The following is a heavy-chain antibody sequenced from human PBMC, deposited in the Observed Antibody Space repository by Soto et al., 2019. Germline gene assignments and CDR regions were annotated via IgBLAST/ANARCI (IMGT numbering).Heavy chain of an antibody. CDR2: ISSGSSYI. CDR1: GFAFTTYN. CDR3: AREGFDSPEFNM. Sequence: SRRPACAAAGFAFTTYNITSPRQPPGKGLEWVSSISSGSSYIYYAESVKGRFTVSRDNAKNSLYLQMNSLRVEDTAVYYCAREGFDSPEFNMWGQGTMVTLS. V-gene: IGHV3-21*01. J-gene: IGHJ3*02. D-gene: IGHD3-9*01.